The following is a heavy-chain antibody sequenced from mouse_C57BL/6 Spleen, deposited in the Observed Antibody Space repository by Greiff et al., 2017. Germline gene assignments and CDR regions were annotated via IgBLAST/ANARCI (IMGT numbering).Heavy chain of an antibody. CDR2: INPNNGGT. Sequence: VQLQQSGPELVKPGASVKMSCKASGYTFTDYNMHWVKQSHGKSLEWIGYINPNNGGTSYNQKFKGKATLTVNKSSSTGYMELRSLTSEDSAVYYCARFYYDYDGYAMDYWGQGTSVTVSS. CDR3: ARFYYDYDGYAMDY. J-gene: IGHJ4*01. D-gene: IGHD2-4*01. V-gene: IGHV1-22*01. CDR1: GYTFTDYN.